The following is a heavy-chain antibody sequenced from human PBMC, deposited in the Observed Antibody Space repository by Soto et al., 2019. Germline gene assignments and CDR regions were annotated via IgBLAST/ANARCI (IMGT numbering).Heavy chain of an antibody. D-gene: IGHD2-21*02. CDR1: GFTFSSYS. J-gene: IGHJ6*02. Sequence: PGGSLRLSCAASGFTFSSYSMNWVRQAPGKGLEWVSRINSDGSSTNYADSVKGRFTISRDNAKNSLFLQMNSLRAEDTAVYYCARVMCGDCSAYYYYSMDVWGQGTTVTVSS. V-gene: IGHV3-74*01. CDR3: ARVMCGDCSAYYYYSMDV. CDR2: INSDGSST.